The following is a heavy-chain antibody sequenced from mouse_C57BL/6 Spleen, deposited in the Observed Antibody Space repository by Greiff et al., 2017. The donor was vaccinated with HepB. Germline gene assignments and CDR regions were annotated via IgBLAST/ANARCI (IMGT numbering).Heavy chain of an antibody. D-gene: IGHD2-1*01. J-gene: IGHJ2*01. V-gene: IGHV1-61*01. CDR2: IYPSDSET. Sequence: QVQLQQPGAELVRPGSSVKLSCKASGYTFTSYWMDWVKQRPGQGLEWIGNIYPSDSETHYNQKFKDKATLTVDKSSSPAYMQLSSLTSEDSAVYFCAKRVYYGNYGGFYYWGQSTTLTVSS. CDR1: GYTFTSYW. CDR3: AKRVYYGNYGGFYY.